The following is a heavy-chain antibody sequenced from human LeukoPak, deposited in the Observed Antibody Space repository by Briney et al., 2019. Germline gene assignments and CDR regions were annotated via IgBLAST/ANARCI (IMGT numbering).Heavy chain of an antibody. CDR3: ARVRLSAPFDY. D-gene: IGHD3-16*02. CDR1: GYSISSGYY. J-gene: IGHJ4*02. Sequence: SETLSLTCTVSGYSISSGYYWGWIRQPPGKGLEWIGSIYHSGSTYYNPSLKSRVTISVDTSKNQFSLKLSSVTAADTAVYYCARVRLSAPFDYWGQGTLVTVSS. CDR2: IYHSGST. V-gene: IGHV4-38-2*02.